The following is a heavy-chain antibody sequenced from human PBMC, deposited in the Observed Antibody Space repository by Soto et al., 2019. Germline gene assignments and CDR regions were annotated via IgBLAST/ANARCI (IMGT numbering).Heavy chain of an antibody. D-gene: IGHD6-19*01. Sequence: GGSLRLSCAASGFTFSSYAMHWVRQAPGKGLEWVAVISYDGSNKYYADSVKGRFTISRDNSKNTLYLQMNSLRAEDTALYYCAAESEWLDNYYYGMDVWGQGTTVTVSS. CDR2: ISYDGSNK. V-gene: IGHV3-30-3*01. CDR3: AAESEWLDNYYYGMDV. CDR1: GFTFSSYA. J-gene: IGHJ6*02.